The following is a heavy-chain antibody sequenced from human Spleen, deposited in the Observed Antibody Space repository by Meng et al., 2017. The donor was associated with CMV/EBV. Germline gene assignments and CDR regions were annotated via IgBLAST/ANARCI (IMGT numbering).Heavy chain of an antibody. V-gene: IGHV3-30-3*01. J-gene: IGHJ4*02. Sequence: GESLKISCAASGFTFSSYAMHWVRQAPGKGLEWVAVISYDGSNKYYADSVKGRFTISRDNSKNSLYLQMNSLRAEDAAVYYCARRHYFDYWGQGTLVTVSS. CDR3: ARRHYFDY. CDR1: GFTFSSYA. CDR2: ISYDGSNK.